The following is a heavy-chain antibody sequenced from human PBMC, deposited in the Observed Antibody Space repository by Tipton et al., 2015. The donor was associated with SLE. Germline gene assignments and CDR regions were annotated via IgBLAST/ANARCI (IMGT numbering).Heavy chain of an antibody. CDR3: ARAPGIVVVPAAINYYYYMDV. CDR2: ISAYNGNT. D-gene: IGHD2-2*02. J-gene: IGHJ6*03. V-gene: IGHV1-18*01. Sequence: SGAEVKVSCKASGYTFTSYGISWVRQAPGQGLEWMGWISAYNGNTNYAQKLQGRVTMTTDTSTSTAYMELRSLRSDDTAVYYCARAPGIVVVPAAINYYYYMDVWGKGTTVTVSS. CDR1: GYTFTSYG.